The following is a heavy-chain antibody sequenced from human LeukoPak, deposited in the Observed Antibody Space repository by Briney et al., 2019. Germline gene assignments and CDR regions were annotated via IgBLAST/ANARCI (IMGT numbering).Heavy chain of an antibody. V-gene: IGHV3-21*01. CDR2: ISSGGGYI. D-gene: IGHD1-1*01. Sequence: GGSLRLSCAASGFIFSSYNMNWVRQAPGKGLEWVSSISSGGGYIYYADSLEGRFTISRDNAKNSLYLQLNSLRAEDTAVYYCATAGNWNDGGYFDYWGQGTLVTVSS. J-gene: IGHJ4*02. CDR1: GFIFSSYN. CDR3: ATAGNWNDGGYFDY.